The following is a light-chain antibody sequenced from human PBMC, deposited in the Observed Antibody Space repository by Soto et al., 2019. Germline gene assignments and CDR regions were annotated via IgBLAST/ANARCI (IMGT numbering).Light chain of an antibody. J-gene: IGKJ1*01. V-gene: IGKV2-30*02. Sequence: DVVMTQSPLSLPVTLGQPASISCRSSQSLVHSDGNTYFTWFQQRPGQSPRRLIYKVSNRDSGVPDRFSGSGSGTDFTLKISRVEAEDVGVYYCMQGTHWPRTFGQGTKVEIK. CDR2: KVS. CDR3: MQGTHWPRT. CDR1: QSLVHSDGNTY.